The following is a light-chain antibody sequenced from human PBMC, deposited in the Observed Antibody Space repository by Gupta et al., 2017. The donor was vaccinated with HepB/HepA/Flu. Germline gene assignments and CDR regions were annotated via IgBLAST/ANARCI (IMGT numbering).Light chain of an antibody. CDR1: QAISYW. Sequence: DIQLTQSPSSVSASVGDRVTITCRASQAISYWLAWYQQKPGKAPKLLIYTTSTLESGVPSSFSGSGSGTDFTLTISSLHPEDVGTYICRQANSFPLTFGQGTKVEI. CDR2: TTS. J-gene: IGKJ1*01. CDR3: RQANSFPLT. V-gene: IGKV1-12*01.